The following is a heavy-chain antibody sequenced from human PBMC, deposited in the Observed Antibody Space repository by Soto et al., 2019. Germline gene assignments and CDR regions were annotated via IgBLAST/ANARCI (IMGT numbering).Heavy chain of an antibody. CDR1: GFTFSSYG. CDR3: ARVSIAARLSDAFDI. D-gene: IGHD6-6*01. Sequence: VGSLRLSCAASGFTFSSYGMHWVRQDPGKGLEWVAVIWYDGSNKYYADSVKGRFTISRDNSKNTLYLQMNSLRAEDTAVYYCARVSIAARLSDAFDIWGQGTMVTVSS. J-gene: IGHJ3*02. V-gene: IGHV3-33*01. CDR2: IWYDGSNK.